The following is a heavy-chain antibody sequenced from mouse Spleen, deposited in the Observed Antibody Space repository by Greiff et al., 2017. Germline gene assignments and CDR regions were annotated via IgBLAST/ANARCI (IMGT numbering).Heavy chain of an antibody. D-gene: IGHD4-1*01. CDR1: GFSLTNYA. V-gene: IGHV2-4-1*01. CDR3: ARNGKGGTGTFAY. CDR2: IWSDGST. Sequence: VHLVESGPGLVAPSQSLSITCTVSGFSLTNYAVHWVRQSPGKGLEWLGVIWSDGSTDYNAAFISRLSISKDNSKSQVFFKMNSLQADDTAIYYCARNGKGGTGTFAYWGQGTLVTVSA. J-gene: IGHJ3*01.